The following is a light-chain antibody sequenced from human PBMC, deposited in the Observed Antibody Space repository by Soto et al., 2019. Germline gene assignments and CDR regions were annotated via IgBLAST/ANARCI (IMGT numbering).Light chain of an antibody. J-gene: IGLJ2*01. CDR1: SGDVGGYNY. CDR2: EVS. V-gene: IGLV2-14*01. Sequence: QSALTQPASVSGSPGQSITISCTGTSGDVGGYNYVSWYQQHPGKAPKLMIYEVSNRPSGVSNRFSGSKSGNTASLTISGLQAEDEADYYCSSYTSSNSLVFCGGTKLTVL. CDR3: SSYTSSNSLV.